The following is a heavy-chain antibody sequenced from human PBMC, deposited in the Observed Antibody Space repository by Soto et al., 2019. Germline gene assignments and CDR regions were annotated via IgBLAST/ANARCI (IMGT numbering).Heavy chain of an antibody. V-gene: IGHV1-69*01. D-gene: IGHD2-2*01. CDR1: GGTFSSYA. Sequence: QVQLVQSGAEVKKPRSSVKVSCKASGGTFSSYAISWVRQAPGQGLEWMGGIIPISDTTNYAQKFQGRVTITADESTSTAYMELSSLRSEDTAVYYCARSQGSSTSLEIYYYYYYGMDVWGQGTTVTVS. CDR3: ARSQGSSTSLEIYYYYYYGMDV. CDR2: IIPISDTT. J-gene: IGHJ6*02.